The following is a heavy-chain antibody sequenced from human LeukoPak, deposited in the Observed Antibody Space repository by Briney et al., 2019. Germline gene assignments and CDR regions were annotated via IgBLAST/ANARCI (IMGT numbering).Heavy chain of an antibody. CDR1: LFIFTSYDV. V-gene: IGHV3-30-3*01. J-gene: IGHJ3*02. Sequence: SLRDSSACPLFIFTSYDVRTGSPAPGKGLRCVSVISCGGSNKYYADSVKGRFTISRDNSKNTLYLQMNSLRAEDTAVYYCARVRELLWFGELRDAFDIWGQGTMVTVSS. D-gene: IGHD3-10*01. CDR2: ISCGGSNK. CDR3: ARVRELLWFGELRDAFDI.